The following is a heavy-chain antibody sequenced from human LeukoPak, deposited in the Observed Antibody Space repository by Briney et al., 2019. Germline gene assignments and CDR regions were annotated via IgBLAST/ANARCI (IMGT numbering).Heavy chain of an antibody. CDR2: IYYSGST. V-gene: IGHV4-39*01. Sequence: PSETLSLTCTVSGGSISSSSYYWGWIRQPPGKGLEWIGSIYYSGSTYYNPSLKSRVTISVDTSKNQFSLKLSSVTAADTAVYYCATGTFGSGDYWGQGTLVTVSS. CDR3: ATGTFGSGDY. J-gene: IGHJ4*02. D-gene: IGHD6-19*01. CDR1: GGSISSSSYY.